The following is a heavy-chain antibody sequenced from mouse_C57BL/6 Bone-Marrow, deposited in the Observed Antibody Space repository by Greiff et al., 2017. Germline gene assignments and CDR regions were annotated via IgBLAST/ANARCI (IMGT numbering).Heavy chain of an antibody. CDR2: IDPENGDT. CDR1: GFNIKDDY. Sequence: EVQLQESGAELVRPGASVKLSCTASGFNIKDDYMHWVKQRPEQGLEWIGWIDPENGDTEYASKFQGKATITADTSSNTAYLQLSSLTSEDTAVYYCTTLDYYGSRIFFAYWGQGTLVTVSA. D-gene: IGHD1-1*01. V-gene: IGHV14-4*01. CDR3: TTLDYYGSRIFFAY. J-gene: IGHJ3*01.